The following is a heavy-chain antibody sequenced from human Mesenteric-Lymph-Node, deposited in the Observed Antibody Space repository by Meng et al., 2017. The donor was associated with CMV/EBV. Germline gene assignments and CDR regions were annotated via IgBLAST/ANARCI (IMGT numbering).Heavy chain of an antibody. CDR2: ISSSSSYI. D-gene: IGHD3-3*01. CDR3: AREPYDFWSGPGALDY. J-gene: IGHJ4*02. Sequence: GESLKISCAASGFVFNTYDMNWVRQAPGKGLEWVSSISSSSSYIYYADSVKGRFTISRDNAKNSLYLQMNSLRAEDTAVYYCAREPYDFWSGPGALDYWGQGTLVTVSS. V-gene: IGHV3-21*01. CDR1: GFVFNTYD.